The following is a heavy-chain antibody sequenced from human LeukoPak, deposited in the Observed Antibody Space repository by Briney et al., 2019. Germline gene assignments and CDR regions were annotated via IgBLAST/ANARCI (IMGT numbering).Heavy chain of an antibody. CDR2: IYYSGRT. D-gene: IGHD3-22*01. J-gene: IGHJ4*02. CDR1: GGSISSSSYY. CDR3: ARDEGSAYPFDY. Sequence: SETLSLTCTVSGGSISSSSYYWGWIRQPPGKGLEGIGSIYYSGRTSYTQSLRSRVTISVDTSKNQFSLNLTSLPGADTAVYFCARDEGSAYPFDYWGQGTLVTVSS. V-gene: IGHV4-39*07.